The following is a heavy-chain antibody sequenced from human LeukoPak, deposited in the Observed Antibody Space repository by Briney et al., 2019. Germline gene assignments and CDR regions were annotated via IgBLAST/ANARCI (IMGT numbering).Heavy chain of an antibody. V-gene: IGHV3-21*01. CDR1: GFSFSAHT. D-gene: IGHD3-3*01. Sequence: GGSLRLSCAASGFSFSAHTMNWVRQAPGKGLEWVSSISSSGTYIYYADSLQGRFTISRDNANNSLSLQMNSLRAEDTAAYYCTREGSYYDFWSGDYSAFYYYYYMDVWGKGTTVTVSS. CDR2: ISSSGTYI. CDR3: TREGSYYDFWSGDYSAFYYYYYMDV. J-gene: IGHJ6*03.